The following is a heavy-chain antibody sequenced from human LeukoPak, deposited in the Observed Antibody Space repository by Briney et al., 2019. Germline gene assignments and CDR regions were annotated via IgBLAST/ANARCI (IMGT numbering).Heavy chain of an antibody. CDR3: ARVSPHYYDSSGPNDAFDI. J-gene: IGHJ3*02. CDR2: IYTSGST. Sequence: SETLSLTCPVPGGSFSSGSYYWSWIRQPAGKGLEWIGRIYTSGSTNYNPSLKSRVTISVDTSKNQFSLKLSSVTAADTAVYYCARVSPHYYDSSGPNDAFDIWGQGTMVTVSS. CDR1: GGSFSSGSYY. V-gene: IGHV4-61*02. D-gene: IGHD3-22*01.